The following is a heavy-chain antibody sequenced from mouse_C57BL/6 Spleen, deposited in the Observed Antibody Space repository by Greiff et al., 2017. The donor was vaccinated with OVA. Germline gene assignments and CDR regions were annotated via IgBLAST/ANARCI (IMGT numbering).Heavy chain of an antibody. CDR3: ARGTTVVATEAMDY. J-gene: IGHJ4*01. D-gene: IGHD1-1*01. V-gene: IGHV1-55*01. Sequence: QVQLQQPGAELVKPGASVKMSCKASGYTFTSYWITWVKQRPGHGLEWIGDIYPGSGSTNYNEKFKSKATLTVDTSSSTAYMQLSSLTSEDSAVYYCARGTTVVATEAMDYWGQGTSVTVSS. CDR2: IYPGSGST. CDR1: GYTFTSYW.